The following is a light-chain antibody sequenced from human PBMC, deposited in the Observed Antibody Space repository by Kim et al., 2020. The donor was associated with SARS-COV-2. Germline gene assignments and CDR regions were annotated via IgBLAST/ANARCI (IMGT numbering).Light chain of an antibody. CDR3: QQFQSYPYT. V-gene: IGKV1-9*01. CDR1: QGISSF. J-gene: IGKJ2*01. CDR2: AAS. Sequence: SASLGASVTITYQASQGISSFLAWFQQKPGKAPEHLIYAASTLQSGVPSRFSGSGSGTEYSLTITGLQPEDFATYFCQQFQSYPYTFGQGTKLEI.